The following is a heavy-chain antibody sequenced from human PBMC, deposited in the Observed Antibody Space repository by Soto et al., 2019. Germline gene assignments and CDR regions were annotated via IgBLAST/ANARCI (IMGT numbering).Heavy chain of an antibody. CDR1: GAPITTTKW. J-gene: IGHJ6*02. CDR2: LSREGNR. CDR3: ATQTISHTWGV. D-gene: IGHD3-16*01. Sequence: QEQPQESGPGLVKPSETLSLTYTVSGAPITTTKWWAWVRLPPGKALEWIGELSREGNRNSNPSLEGRFIMSLDQSKNHFSLKLTSVTAADTAIYYCATQTISHTWGVWGRGTSVTVSS. V-gene: IGHV4-4*02.